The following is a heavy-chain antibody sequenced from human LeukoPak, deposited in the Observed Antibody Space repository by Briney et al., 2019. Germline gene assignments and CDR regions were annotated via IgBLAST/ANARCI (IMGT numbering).Heavy chain of an antibody. CDR1: GGSIGSGSYY. CDR3: ARTSVGYSSSWYGQWEAFDI. Sequence: SQTLSLTCTVSGGSIGSGSYYWSWIRQPAGKGLEWIGRIYTSGSTNYNPSLKSRVTISVDTSKNQFSLKLSSVTAADTAVYYCARTSVGYSSSWYGQWEAFDIWGQGTMVTVSS. D-gene: IGHD6-13*01. CDR2: IYTSGST. V-gene: IGHV4-61*02. J-gene: IGHJ3*02.